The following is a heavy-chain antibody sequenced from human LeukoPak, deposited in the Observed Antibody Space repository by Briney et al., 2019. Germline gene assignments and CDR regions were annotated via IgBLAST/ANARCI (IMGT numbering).Heavy chain of an antibody. CDR2: ISSRCSTI. V-gene: IGHV3-48*03. J-gene: IGHJ6*04. CDR3: AELGITMIGGV. Sequence: GGPLRLSCAASGFTFSSYEMNWVRQATGKGLEWGSYISSRCSTIYYADSVKGRFTIYRDNAKNSLYLQMNSLRAEDTAVYYCAELGITMIGGVWGKGTTVTISS. D-gene: IGHD3-10*02. CDR1: GFTFSSYE.